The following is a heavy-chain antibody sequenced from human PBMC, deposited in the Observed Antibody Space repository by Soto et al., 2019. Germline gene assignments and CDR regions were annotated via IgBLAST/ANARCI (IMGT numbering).Heavy chain of an antibody. D-gene: IGHD5-12*01. CDR1: GFTFSDYY. J-gene: IGHJ3*02. CDR2: ISSSSSYT. V-gene: IGHV3-11*03. CDR3: ASGPDIVARASAFDI. Sequence: GGSLRLSCAASGFTFSDYYMSWIRQAPGKGLEWVSYISSSSSYTNYADSVKGRFTISRDNAKNSLYLQMNSLRAEDTALYYCASGPDIVARASAFDIWGQGTMVTVSS.